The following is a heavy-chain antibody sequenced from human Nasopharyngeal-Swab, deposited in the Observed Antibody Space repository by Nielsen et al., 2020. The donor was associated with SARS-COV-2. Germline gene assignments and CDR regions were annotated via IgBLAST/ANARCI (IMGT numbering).Heavy chain of an antibody. CDR3: TTDTLSPYCSGGSCYPGWFDP. V-gene: IGHV3-15*01. Sequence: LSLTCAASGFTFSNAWMSWVRQAPGKGLEWVGRIKSKTDGGTTDYAAPVKGRFTISRDDSKNTLYLQMNSLKTEDTAVYYCTTDTLSPYCSGGSCYPGWFDPWGQGTLVTVSS. CDR2: IKSKTDGGTT. CDR1: GFTFSNAW. D-gene: IGHD2-15*01. J-gene: IGHJ5*02.